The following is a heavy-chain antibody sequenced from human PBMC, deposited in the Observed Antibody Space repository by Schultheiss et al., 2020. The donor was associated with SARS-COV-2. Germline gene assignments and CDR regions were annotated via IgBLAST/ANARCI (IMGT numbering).Heavy chain of an antibody. Sequence: GESLKISCAASGFTFSSYAMSWVRQAPGKGLEWVSYISSSSSYIYYADSVKGRFTISRDNAKNSLYLQMNSLRAEDTAVYYCARAVDGALTTSGQGTLVTVSS. CDR2: ISSSSSYI. CDR1: GFTFSSYA. CDR3: ARAVDGALTT. V-gene: IGHV3-21*05. J-gene: IGHJ5*02. D-gene: IGHD1-26*01.